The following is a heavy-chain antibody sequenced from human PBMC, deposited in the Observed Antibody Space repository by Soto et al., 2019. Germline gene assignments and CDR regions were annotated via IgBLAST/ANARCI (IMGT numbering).Heavy chain of an antibody. V-gene: IGHV4-34*01. CDR2: INHSGRT. J-gene: IGHJ4*02. CDR1: GGSLSDFY. CDR3: ARGRDY. Sequence: ASETLSLTCAVYGGSLSDFYWSWIRQPPGKGLEWIGEINHSGRTNYNPSLKSRVTMSIDTSQNQFSLKLSSVTAADTAMYYCARGRDYWGQGTLVTASS.